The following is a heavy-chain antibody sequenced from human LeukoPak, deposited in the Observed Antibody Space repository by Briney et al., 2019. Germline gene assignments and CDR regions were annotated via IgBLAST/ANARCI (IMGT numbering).Heavy chain of an antibody. Sequence: GGSLRLSCAASGFTVSSNYMSWVRQAPGKGLEWVSVIYSGGSTYYADSVKGRFTISRDNSKNTLYLQMNSLRAEDTAVYYCARVARYLDWYFDYWGQETLVTVSS. V-gene: IGHV3-66*01. D-gene: IGHD3-9*01. J-gene: IGHJ4*02. CDR1: GFTVSSNY. CDR3: ARVARYLDWYFDY. CDR2: IYSGGST.